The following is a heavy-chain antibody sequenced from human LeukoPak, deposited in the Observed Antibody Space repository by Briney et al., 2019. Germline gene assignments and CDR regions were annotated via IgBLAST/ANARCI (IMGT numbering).Heavy chain of an antibody. D-gene: IGHD1-26*01. Sequence: SVKVSCKASGGTLSSYAISWVRQAPGQGLEWMGGIIPIFGTANYAQKFQGKVTITADESTSTAYMELSSLRSEDTAVYYCYSGSYYVADFDYWGQGTLVTVSS. V-gene: IGHV1-69*13. CDR3: YSGSYYVADFDY. CDR1: GGTLSSYA. CDR2: IIPIFGTA. J-gene: IGHJ4*02.